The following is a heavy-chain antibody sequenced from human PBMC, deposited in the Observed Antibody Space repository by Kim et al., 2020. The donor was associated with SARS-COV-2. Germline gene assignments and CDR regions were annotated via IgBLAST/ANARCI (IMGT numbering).Heavy chain of an antibody. Sequence: SETLSLTCAVYGGSFSGYYWSWIRQPPGKGLEWIGEINHSGSTNYNPSLKSRVTISVDTSKNQFSLKLSSVTAADTAVYYCAGPPYYYGSGTPEANWFDPWGQGTLVTVSS. CDR1: GGSFSGYY. CDR3: AGPPYYYGSGTPEANWFDP. V-gene: IGHV4-34*01. J-gene: IGHJ5*02. CDR2: INHSGST. D-gene: IGHD3-10*01.